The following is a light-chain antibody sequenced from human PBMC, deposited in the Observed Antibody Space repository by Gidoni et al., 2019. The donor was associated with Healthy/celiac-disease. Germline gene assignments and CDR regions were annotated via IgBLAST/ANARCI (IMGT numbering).Light chain of an antibody. J-gene: IGKJ1*01. V-gene: IGKV3-15*01. Sequence: EIVMTQSPATLSVSPGERATLSCRASQSVSSNLAWYQQKPGQAPRLLIYGASTRATGIPARFSGSGSGTEFTITISSLQSEDFAVYYCKQYNNWPQTFGQGTKVEIK. CDR1: QSVSSN. CDR2: GAS. CDR3: KQYNNWPQT.